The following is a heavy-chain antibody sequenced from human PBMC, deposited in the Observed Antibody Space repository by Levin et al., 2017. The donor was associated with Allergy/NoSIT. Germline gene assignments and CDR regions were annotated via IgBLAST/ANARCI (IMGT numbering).Heavy chain of an antibody. J-gene: IGHJ4*02. V-gene: IGHV2-5*02. CDR3: ALSTAAGYDFDY. D-gene: IGHD6-13*01. CDR2: IYWDDDK. CDR1: GFSLSTSVVG. Sequence: SGPTLVKHTQTLTFTCTFSGFSLSTSVVGVGWIRQPPGKALEWLALIYWDDDKRYSSSLKSRLTITKGTSKNQVVLTITNVDPVDTATYFCALSTAAGYDFDYWGQGTLVTVSS.